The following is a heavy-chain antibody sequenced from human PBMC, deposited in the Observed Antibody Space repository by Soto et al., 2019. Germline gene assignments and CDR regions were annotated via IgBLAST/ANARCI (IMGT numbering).Heavy chain of an antibody. J-gene: IGHJ6*03. CDR1: GGSISSGGYY. CDR3: AREKSTVPHYYYYMDV. CDR2: IYYSGST. V-gene: IGHV4-31*03. D-gene: IGHD4-17*01. Sequence: SETLSLTCTVSGGSISSGGYYWSWICQHPGKGLEWIGYIYYSGSTYYNPSLKSRVTISVDTSKNQFSLKLSSVTAADTAVYYCAREKSTVPHYYYYMDVWGKGTTVTVSS.